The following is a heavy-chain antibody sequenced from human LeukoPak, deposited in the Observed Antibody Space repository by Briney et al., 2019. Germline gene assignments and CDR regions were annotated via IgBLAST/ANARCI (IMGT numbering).Heavy chain of an antibody. J-gene: IGHJ6*02. D-gene: IGHD3-22*01. V-gene: IGHV3-23*01. CDR2: ISGSGGST. CDR1: GLTFSSYA. CDR3: ARDLRNYYDSSGYKSPRYGYGMDV. Sequence: PGGSLRLSCAASGLTFSSYAMSWVRQAPGEGLEWVSAISGSGGSTYYADSVKGRFTISRDNSKNTLYLQMNSLRAEDTAVYYCARDLRNYYDSSGYKSPRYGYGMDVWSQGTTVTVSS.